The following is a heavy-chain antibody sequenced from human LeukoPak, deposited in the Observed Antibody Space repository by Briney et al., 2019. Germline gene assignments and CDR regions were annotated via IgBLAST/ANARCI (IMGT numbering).Heavy chain of an antibody. CDR2: IYYSGST. CDR1: GGSISSYY. Sequence: SETLSFTCTVSGGSISSYYWSWIRQPPGKGLEWIGYIYYSGSTNYNPSLKSRVTISVDTSKNQFSLKLSSVTAADTAVYYCARVNDSSGYYLDYFDYWGQGTLVTVSS. J-gene: IGHJ4*02. CDR3: ARVNDSSGYYLDYFDY. D-gene: IGHD3-22*01. V-gene: IGHV4-59*01.